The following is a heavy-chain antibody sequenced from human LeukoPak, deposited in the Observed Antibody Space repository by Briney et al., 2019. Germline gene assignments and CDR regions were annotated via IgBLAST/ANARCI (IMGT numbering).Heavy chain of an antibody. J-gene: IGHJ4*02. Sequence: PGGSLRLSCAASGFTFSSYAMHWVRQAPGKGLEYVSAISSNGGSTYYANSVKGRFTISRDNSKNTLYLQMGSLRAEDMAVYYCARVRAGYGDYDYWGQGTLVTASS. D-gene: IGHD4-17*01. CDR1: GFTFSSYA. V-gene: IGHV3-64*01. CDR3: ARVRAGYGDYDY. CDR2: ISSNGGST.